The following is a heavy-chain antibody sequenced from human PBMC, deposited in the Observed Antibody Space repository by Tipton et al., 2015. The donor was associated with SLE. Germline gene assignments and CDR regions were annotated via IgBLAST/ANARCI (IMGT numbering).Heavy chain of an antibody. CDR1: GFTFSSYA. V-gene: IGHV3-23*01. D-gene: IGHD3-22*01. CDR3: AKDPPYYYDLIPVFDY. CDR2: ISGSGGST. Sequence: GSLRLSCAASGFTFSSYAMSWVRQAPGKGLEWVSAISGSGGSTYYADSVKGRFTISRDNSKNTLYLQMNSLRAEDTAVYYCAKDPPYYYDLIPVFDYWGQGALVTVSS. J-gene: IGHJ4*02.